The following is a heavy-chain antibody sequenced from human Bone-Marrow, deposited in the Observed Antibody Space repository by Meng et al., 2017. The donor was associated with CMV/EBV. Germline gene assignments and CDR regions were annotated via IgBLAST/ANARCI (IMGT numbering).Heavy chain of an antibody. CDR1: GFTVSSNY. V-gene: IGHV3-53*01. CDR3: ARDSHSSSPEYYYYYGMDV. D-gene: IGHD6-6*01. Sequence: GGSLRLSCAASGFTVSSNYMSWVRQAPGKGLEWVSVIYSGGSTYYADSVKGRFTISRDNSKNTLYLQMNSLRAEDTAVYYCARDSHSSSPEYYYYYGMDVCGQGTTVTVSS. J-gene: IGHJ6*02. CDR2: IYSGGST.